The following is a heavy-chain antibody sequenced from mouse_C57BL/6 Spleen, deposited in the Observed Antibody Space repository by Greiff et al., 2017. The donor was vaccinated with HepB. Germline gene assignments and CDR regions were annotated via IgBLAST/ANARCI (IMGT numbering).Heavy chain of an antibody. CDR1: GFTFSDYG. V-gene: IGHV5-15*01. Sequence: EVQGVESGGGLVQPGGSLKLSCAASGFTFSDYGMAWVRQAPRKGPEWVAFISNLAYSIYYADTVTGRFTISRANAKNTLYLEMSSLRYEDTAMYYCARLYCNYWYFDVWGTGTTVTVSS. CDR2: ISNLAYSI. D-gene: IGHD1-1*01. J-gene: IGHJ1*03. CDR3: ARLYCNYWYFDV.